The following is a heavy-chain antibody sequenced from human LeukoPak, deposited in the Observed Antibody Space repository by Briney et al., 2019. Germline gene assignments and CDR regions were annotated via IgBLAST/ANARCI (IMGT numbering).Heavy chain of an antibody. J-gene: IGHJ5*02. CDR1: GVSISSYY. CDR3: ARHVRLYSSSWLYNWFDP. V-gene: IGHV4-59*08. Sequence: SETLSLTCNVSGVSISSYYWSWIRQPPGKGLEWVGYIYCSGSTNYNPSLKSRVTISVDTSKSQFSLKPSSVTAADTAVYYCARHVRLYSSSWLYNWFDPWGQGALVTVSS. D-gene: IGHD6-13*01. CDR2: IYCSGST.